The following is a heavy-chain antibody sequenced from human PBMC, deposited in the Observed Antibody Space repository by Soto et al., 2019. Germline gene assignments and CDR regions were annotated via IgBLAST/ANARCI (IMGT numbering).Heavy chain of an antibody. J-gene: IGHJ6*02. CDR3: AIALYCSGGSCSPLRGREG. Sequence: SQTRSLTCAVSGYSISSGYYWGWIRQPPGKGLEWIGTLYHSGRPSYNPSLKSRVTIPVDTSKNQFSLKLNSVTAADTAVYYCAIALYCSGGSCSPLRGREGWGLGTT. CDR1: GYSISSGYY. D-gene: IGHD2-15*01. V-gene: IGHV4-38-2*01. CDR2: LYHSGRP.